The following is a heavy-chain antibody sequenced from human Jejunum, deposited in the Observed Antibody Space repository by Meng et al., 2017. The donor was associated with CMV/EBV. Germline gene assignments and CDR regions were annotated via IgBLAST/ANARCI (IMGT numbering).Heavy chain of an antibody. CDR2: INPNGGGT. V-gene: IGHV1-2*02. CDR1: TFTGNY. Sequence: TFTGNYIPWVRPAPGQGLEWMGWINPNGGGTNYAQKFQGRVTMTRDTSINTVYMNLSSLRSDDTAVYYCARLPAMATIYYFFDYWGQGTLVTVSS. CDR3: ARLPAMATIYYFFDY. D-gene: IGHD5-24*01. J-gene: IGHJ4*02.